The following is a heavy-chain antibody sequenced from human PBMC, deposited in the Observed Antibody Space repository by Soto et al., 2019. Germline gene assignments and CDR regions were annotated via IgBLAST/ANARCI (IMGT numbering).Heavy chain of an antibody. J-gene: IGHJ5*02. D-gene: IGHD3-3*01. CDR3: AKDIRFLEWSPGGWFDP. CDR1: GFTFSSYA. V-gene: IGHV3-23*01. CDR2: ISGSGGST. Sequence: GGSLRLSCAASGFTFSSYAMSWVRQAPGKGLEWVPAISGSGGSTYYADSVKGRFTISRDNSKDTLYLQMNSLRAEDTAVYYCAKDIRFLEWSPGGWFDPWGQGTLVTVSS.